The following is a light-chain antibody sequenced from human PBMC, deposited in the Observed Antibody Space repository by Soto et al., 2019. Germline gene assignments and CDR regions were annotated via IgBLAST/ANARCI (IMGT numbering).Light chain of an antibody. Sequence: PGERATVSCRASQSVSNNLGWYQQKPGQAPRLLIYDASNRATGIPARFSGSGSGTDFTLTISSLEPEDFAVYYCQHGGTFGQGTRLEIK. CDR1: QSVSNN. CDR3: QHGGT. CDR2: DAS. V-gene: IGKV3-11*01. J-gene: IGKJ5*01.